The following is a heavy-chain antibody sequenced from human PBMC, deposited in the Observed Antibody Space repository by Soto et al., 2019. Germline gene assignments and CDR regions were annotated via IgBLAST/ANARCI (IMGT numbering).Heavy chain of an antibody. Sequence: GGSLRLSCAASGFTFSSYAMSWVRQAPGKGLEWVSAISGSGGSTYYADSVKGRFTISRDNSQNTLYLQMNSLRAEDTAVYYCAKDHYDILTGDNWFDPWGQGTLVTVSS. D-gene: IGHD3-9*01. CDR3: AKDHYDILTGDNWFDP. J-gene: IGHJ5*02. CDR1: GFTFSSYA. CDR2: ISGSGGST. V-gene: IGHV3-23*01.